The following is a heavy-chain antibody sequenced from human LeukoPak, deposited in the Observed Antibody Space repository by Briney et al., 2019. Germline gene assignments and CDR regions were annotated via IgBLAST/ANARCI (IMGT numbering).Heavy chain of an antibody. J-gene: IGHJ4*02. Sequence: ASVKVSCKASGFTFTSSAVQWVRQARGQRLEWIGWIVVGSGNTNYAQKFQERVTITRDMSTSTAYMELSSLRSEDTAVYYCAADRYYYDSSGYPYYFDYWGQGTLVTVSS. V-gene: IGHV1-58*01. CDR1: GFTFTSSA. CDR2: IVVGSGNT. CDR3: AADRYYYDSSGYPYYFDY. D-gene: IGHD3-22*01.